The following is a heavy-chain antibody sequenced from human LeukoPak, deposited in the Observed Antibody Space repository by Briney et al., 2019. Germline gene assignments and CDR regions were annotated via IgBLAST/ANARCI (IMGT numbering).Heavy chain of an antibody. CDR1: GFTFSSYS. D-gene: IGHD3-10*01. V-gene: IGHV3-21*01. CDR3: ARHTGPYYGSGSYGPDV. CDR2: ISSGSTTI. J-gene: IGHJ6*02. Sequence: GGSLRLSCAASGFTFSSYSMNWVRQAPGKGLEWVSSISSGSTTIYYADSVKGRFTISRDNAKNSLYLQMSSLRAEDTAAYYCARHTGPYYGSGSYGPDVWGQGTTVTVSS.